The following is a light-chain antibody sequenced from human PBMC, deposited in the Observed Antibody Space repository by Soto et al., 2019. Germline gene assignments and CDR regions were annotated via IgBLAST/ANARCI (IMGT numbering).Light chain of an antibody. Sequence: DIQLTQSPSFLSASVGDRVTITCRASQGISSYLAWYQQKPGKAPKFLIYAASTLQSGVPSRFSGSGSGTEFTLTISSLQPEDFATYYCQQLNYYPFTFGPGTKVDIK. V-gene: IGKV1-9*01. CDR2: AAS. CDR3: QQLNYYPFT. CDR1: QGISSY. J-gene: IGKJ3*01.